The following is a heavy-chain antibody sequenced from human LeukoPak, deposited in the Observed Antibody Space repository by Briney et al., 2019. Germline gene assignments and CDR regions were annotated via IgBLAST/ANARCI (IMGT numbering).Heavy chain of an antibody. V-gene: IGHV3-30-3*01. J-gene: IGHJ4*02. CDR3: ARDGSGSYYKFDY. D-gene: IGHD3-10*01. CDR1: GFTFSSYA. Sequence: GSLRLSCAASGFTFSSYAMHWVRQAPGKGLEWVAVISYDGSNKYYADSVKGRFTISRDNSKNTLYLQMNSLRAEDTAVYYCARDGSGSYYKFDYWGQGTLVTVSS. CDR2: ISYDGSNK.